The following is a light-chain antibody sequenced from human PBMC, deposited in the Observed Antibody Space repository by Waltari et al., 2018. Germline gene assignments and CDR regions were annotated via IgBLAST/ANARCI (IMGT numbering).Light chain of an antibody. Sequence: DIVMTQSPASLAVSLGERANIHCKSSESVLYSSNNKNHLAWYQQKPGQPPKLLLYWASTRESGVPDRFSGSGSETDFTLTVTSLQAEDVAVYYCQQYYSTPLTFGGGTKVEIK. J-gene: IGKJ4*01. CDR1: ESVLYSSNNKNH. CDR2: WAS. V-gene: IGKV4-1*01. CDR3: QQYYSTPLT.